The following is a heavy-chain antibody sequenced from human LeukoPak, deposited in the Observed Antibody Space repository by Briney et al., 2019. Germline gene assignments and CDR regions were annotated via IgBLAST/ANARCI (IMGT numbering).Heavy chain of an antibody. V-gene: IGHV4-59*12. D-gene: IGHD3-10*01. J-gene: IGHJ6*03. CDR1: GGSISSYY. CDR2: IYYSGST. Sequence: SETLSLTCTVSGGSISSYYWSWIRQPPGKGLEWIGYIYYSGSTNYNPSLKSRVTISVDTSKNQFSLKLSSVTAADTAVYYCARGLDGSYYYYYYYMDVWGKGTTVTVSS. CDR3: ARGLDGSYYYYYYYMDV.